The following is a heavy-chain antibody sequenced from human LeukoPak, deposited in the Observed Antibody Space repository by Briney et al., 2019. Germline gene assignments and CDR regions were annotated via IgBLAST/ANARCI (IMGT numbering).Heavy chain of an antibody. CDR2: INPNSGGT. CDR3: ARVPPPLYDSSGYHSG. CDR1: GYTFTGYY. J-gene: IGHJ4*02. V-gene: IGHV1-2*02. Sequence: ASVKVSCKASGYTFTGYYMHWVRQAPGQGLEWMGWINPNSGGTNYAQKFQGRVTMTRDTSISTAYMVLSRLRSDDTAVYYCARVPPPLYDSSGYHSGWGQGTLVTVSS. D-gene: IGHD3-22*01.